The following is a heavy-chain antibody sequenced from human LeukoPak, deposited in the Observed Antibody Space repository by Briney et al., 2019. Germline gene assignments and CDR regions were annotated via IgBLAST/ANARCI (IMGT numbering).Heavy chain of an antibody. CDR1: GGSISSGGYY. CDR3: ARYCSGGSCYRGDY. V-gene: IGHV4-31*03. CDR2: IYYSGST. J-gene: IGHJ4*02. D-gene: IGHD2-15*01. Sequence: SETLSLTCTVSGGSISSGGYYWSWIRQHPGKGLEWIGYIYYSGSTYYNPSLKSRVTISVDTSKNQFSLKLSSVTAADTAVYYCARYCSGGSCYRGDYWGQGTLVTVSS.